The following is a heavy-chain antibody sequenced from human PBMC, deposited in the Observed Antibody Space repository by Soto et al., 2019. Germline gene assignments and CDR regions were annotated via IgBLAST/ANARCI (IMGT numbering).Heavy chain of an antibody. CDR1: GYSFTSYW. Sequence: GESLKISCKGSGYSFTSYWISWVRQMPGKGLEWMGRIDPSDSYTNYSPSFQGHVTISADKSISTAYLQWSSLKASDTAMYYCASTRDPYYYDSSGYHNWFDPWGQGTLVTVSS. D-gene: IGHD3-22*01. J-gene: IGHJ5*02. CDR2: IDPSDSYT. V-gene: IGHV5-10-1*01. CDR3: ASTRDPYYYDSSGYHNWFDP.